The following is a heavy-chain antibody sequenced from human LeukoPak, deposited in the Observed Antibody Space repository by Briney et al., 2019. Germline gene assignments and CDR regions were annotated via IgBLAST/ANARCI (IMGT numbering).Heavy chain of an antibody. CDR1: GFTFSSYS. CDR3: ARVGATRRIDYFDY. D-gene: IGHD1-26*01. J-gene: IGHJ4*02. CDR2: ISSSSSYI. V-gene: IGHV3-21*01. Sequence: GGSLRLSCAASGFTFSSYSMNWIRQAPGKGLEWVSSISSSSSYIYYADSVKGRFTISRDNAKNSLYLQMNSLRAEDTAVYYCARVGATRRIDYFDYWGQGTLVTVSS.